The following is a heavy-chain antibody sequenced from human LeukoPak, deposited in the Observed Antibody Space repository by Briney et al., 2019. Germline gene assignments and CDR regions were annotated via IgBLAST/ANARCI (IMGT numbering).Heavy chain of an antibody. Sequence: QPGGSLRLSCAASGFTFSSHAMSWVRQAPGKGLEWVSAISGSGGSTYYADSVKGRFTISRDNSKNTLYLQMNSLRAEDTAVYYCAKDAGGYCSSTSCYSDYWGQGTLVTVSS. CDR3: AKDAGGYCSSTSCYSDY. D-gene: IGHD2-2*02. CDR2: ISGSGGST. J-gene: IGHJ4*02. CDR1: GFTFSSHA. V-gene: IGHV3-23*01.